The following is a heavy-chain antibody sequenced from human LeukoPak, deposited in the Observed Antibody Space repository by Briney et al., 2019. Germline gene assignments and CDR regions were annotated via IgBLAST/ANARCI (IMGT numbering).Heavy chain of an antibody. D-gene: IGHD3-10*01. Sequence: GASVKVSCKASGYTFTSYDINWVRQATGQGLEWMGWISAYNGNTNYAQKLQGRVTMTTDTSTSTAYMELRSLRSDDTAVYYCARGLPWGGYGSGSYYFDPWGQGTLVTVSS. CDR2: ISAYNGNT. CDR3: ARGLPWGGYGSGSYYFDP. CDR1: GYTFTSYD. J-gene: IGHJ5*02. V-gene: IGHV1-18*01.